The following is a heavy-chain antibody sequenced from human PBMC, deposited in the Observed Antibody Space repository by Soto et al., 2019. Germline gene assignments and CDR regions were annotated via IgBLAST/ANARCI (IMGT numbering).Heavy chain of an antibody. J-gene: IGHJ4*02. CDR1: GFTFSSYG. D-gene: IGHD2-21*02. CDR2: ISYDGSNK. Sequence: QVQLVESGGGVVQPRRSLRLSCAASGFTFSSYGTHWVRQAPGKGLEWVAVISYDGSNKYYADSVKGRFTISRDNSKNTLYLQMNSLRAEDTAVYYCAKDSRIVVVTAPYDYWGQGTLVTVSS. V-gene: IGHV3-30*18. CDR3: AKDSRIVVVTAPYDY.